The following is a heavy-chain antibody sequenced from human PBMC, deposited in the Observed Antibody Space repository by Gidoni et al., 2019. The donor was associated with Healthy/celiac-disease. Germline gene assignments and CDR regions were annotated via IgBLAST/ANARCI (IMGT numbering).Heavy chain of an antibody. J-gene: IGHJ5*02. CDR1: GGSISSYY. D-gene: IGHD2-2*01. CDR3: ARDGYCSSTSCYTPVRFDP. CDR2: IYTSGST. V-gene: IGHV4-4*07. Sequence: QVQLQESGPGLVKPSETLSLTCTVSGGSISSYYWSWIRQPAGKGLEWIGRIYTSGSTNYNPSLKSRVTMSVDTSKNQFSLKLSSVTAADTAVYYCARDGYCSSTSCYTPVRFDPWGQGTLVTVSS.